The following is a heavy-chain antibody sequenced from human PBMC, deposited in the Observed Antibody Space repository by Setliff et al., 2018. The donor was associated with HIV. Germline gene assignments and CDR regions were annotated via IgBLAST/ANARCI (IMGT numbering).Heavy chain of an antibody. CDR3: EVAGQ. J-gene: IGHJ4*02. Sequence: SETLSLTCTVSGGSISSNYWSWMRQPPGKGLEWIGHIYYSGSTNYNPSLKSRVTISVDTSRNQFSLNLSSVTAADTAVYYCEVAGQWGQGTLVTVS. V-gene: IGHV4-59*03. D-gene: IGHD6-19*01. CDR1: GGSISSNY. CDR2: IYYSGST.